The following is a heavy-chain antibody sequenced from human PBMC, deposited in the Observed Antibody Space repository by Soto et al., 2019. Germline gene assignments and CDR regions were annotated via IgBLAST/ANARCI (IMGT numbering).Heavy chain of an antibody. CDR2: IYPGDSDT. CDR1: GYSFTSYW. J-gene: IGHJ3*02. Sequence: GESLNISCKGSGYSFTSYWIGWVRQMPGKGLEWMGIIYPGDSDTRYSPSFQGQVTISADKSISTAYLQWSSLKASDTAMYYCARRIVGGTYQLDAFDIWGQGPLVTISS. D-gene: IGHD1-26*01. V-gene: IGHV5-51*01. CDR3: ARRIVGGTYQLDAFDI.